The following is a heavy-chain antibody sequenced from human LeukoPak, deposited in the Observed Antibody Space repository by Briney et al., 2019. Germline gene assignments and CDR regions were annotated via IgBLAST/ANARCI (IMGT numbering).Heavy chain of an antibody. CDR2: IYTSGST. CDR3: ARARYDSSGQTYFDY. CDR1: GGSISGYY. J-gene: IGHJ4*02. V-gene: IGHV4-4*07. D-gene: IGHD3-22*01. Sequence: PSETLSLTCTVSGGSISGYYWSWIRQPAGKGLEGIGRIYTSGSTNYNPSLKSRVTMSVDTSKNQFSLKLSSVTAADTAVYCCARARYDSSGQTYFDYWGQGTLVTVSS.